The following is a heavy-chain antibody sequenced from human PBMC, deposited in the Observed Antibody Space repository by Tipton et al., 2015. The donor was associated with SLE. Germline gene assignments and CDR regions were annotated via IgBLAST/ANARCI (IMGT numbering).Heavy chain of an antibody. J-gene: IGHJ4*02. CDR1: GYPFTSYT. Sequence: QLVQSGAEVKKPGASVKVSCKASGYPFTSYTITWVRQAPGQGLEWMGWISVYNLNTKYAQKLQGRVTMAIDTSTSTAYMELRSDDTAVYYCAREIVFYGETGYSEGPFDYWGQGTLVTVSS. V-gene: IGHV1-18*01. D-gene: IGHD3-9*01. CDR2: ISVYNLNT. CDR3: AREIVFYGETGYSEGPFDY.